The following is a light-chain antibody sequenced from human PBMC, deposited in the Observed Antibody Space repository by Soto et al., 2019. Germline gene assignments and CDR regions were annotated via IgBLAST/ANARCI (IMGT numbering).Light chain of an antibody. V-gene: IGKV3-11*01. CDR3: QQRSNWPPYT. CDR1: PSVCNH. J-gene: IGKJ2*01. CDR2: DAS. Sequence: IVFTQSPAPLSLSPGGKGTLSCRASPSVCNHLAWYQQKPGQAPRRLIYDASNRATGIPARFSGSGSGTDFTLTISSLEPEDFAVYYCQQRSNWPPYTFGQGTKLEIK.